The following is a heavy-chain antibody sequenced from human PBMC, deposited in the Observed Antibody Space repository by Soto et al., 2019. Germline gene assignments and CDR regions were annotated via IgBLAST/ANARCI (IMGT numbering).Heavy chain of an antibody. V-gene: IGHV3-33*01. D-gene: IGHD3-10*01. CDR1: GFTFSNHG. CDR2: IWYDGTEK. CDR3: ERDDSSGRFYQVFGFPDSYTMDV. J-gene: IGHJ6*02. Sequence: QVHLVESGGGVVQPGRSLRLSCAASGFTFSNHGMHWVRQAPRKGLEWVAIIWYDGTEKYYADSVKGRFTISRDNSKNTMDLQMNSLRAEDTAVYYCERDDSSGRFYQVFGFPDSYTMDVWGQGTTVTVSS.